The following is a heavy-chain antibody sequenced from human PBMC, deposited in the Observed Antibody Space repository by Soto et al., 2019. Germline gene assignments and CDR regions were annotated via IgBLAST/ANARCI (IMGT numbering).Heavy chain of an antibody. CDR2: INPGNSET. V-gene: IGHV5-51*01. CDR3: GDYNS. CDR1: GYSFINYW. J-gene: IGHJ4*02. Sequence: PGESLKISCKASGYSFINYWLGWVRQMPGKGLEWMAIINPGNSETRYSPAFQGQVTISADKSITTTYLQWDSLKASDTAMYYGGDYNSWGRGTLVTVSS. D-gene: IGHD2-2*02.